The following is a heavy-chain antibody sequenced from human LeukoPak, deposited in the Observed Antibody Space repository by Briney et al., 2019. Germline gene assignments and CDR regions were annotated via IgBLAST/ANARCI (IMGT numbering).Heavy chain of an antibody. D-gene: IGHD3-9*01. Sequence: SETLSLTCGVSGYSTSSGYFWVWIRQPPGKGLEWIRSVYHTGATYYNPSLRSPVTISVDTSKNQFSLELNSVTAADTAVYYCARDLGLTISANWFDHWAREPWSPSP. J-gene: IGHJ5*02. CDR3: ARDLGLTISANWFDH. V-gene: IGHV4-38-2*02. CDR2: VYHTGAT. CDR1: GYSTSSGYF.